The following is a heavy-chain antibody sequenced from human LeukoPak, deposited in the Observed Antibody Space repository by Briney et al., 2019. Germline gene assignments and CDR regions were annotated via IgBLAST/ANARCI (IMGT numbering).Heavy chain of an antibody. CDR1: GYSFTVYY. CDR3: VREITRATSYFDY. Sequence: ASVKVSCKASGYSFTVYYMHWVRQAPGQGLEWMGRIIPNSGGTNSAQKFQGRVTMTTDTSITTAYMELSRLRSDDTAIYYCVREITRATSYFDYWGQGTLVTVSS. J-gene: IGHJ4*02. CDR2: IIPNSGGT. D-gene: IGHD1-26*01. V-gene: IGHV1-2*06.